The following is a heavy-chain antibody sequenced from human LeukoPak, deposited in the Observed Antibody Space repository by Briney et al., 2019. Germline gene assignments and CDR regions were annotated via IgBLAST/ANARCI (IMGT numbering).Heavy chain of an antibody. Sequence: GASVTVSRTASAGTFSSYAISWVRQAPGQGLGWMGGIITIFGTANYAQKFQGRVTITADKSTSTAYMELSSLRSEDTGVYYCAREGVHDYGDYGGIFDYWGQGTLVTVSS. CDR1: AGTFSSYA. CDR3: AREGVHDYGDYGGIFDY. J-gene: IGHJ4*02. D-gene: IGHD4-17*01. CDR2: IITIFGTA. V-gene: IGHV1-69*06.